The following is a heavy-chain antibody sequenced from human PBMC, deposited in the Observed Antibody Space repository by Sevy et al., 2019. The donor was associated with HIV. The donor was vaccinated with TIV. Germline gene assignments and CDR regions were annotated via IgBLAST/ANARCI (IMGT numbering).Heavy chain of an antibody. CDR2: ISGSGGST. J-gene: IGHJ3*02. D-gene: IGHD2-15*01. V-gene: IGHV3-23*01. CDR3: VKGYCSGGSCSSAFDI. Sequence: GGSLRLSCAASGFTFSSYAMSWVRQAPGKGLEWVSAISGSGGSTYYADSVKGRFTISRDNSKNTLYLQMNSLRAEDTAVYYCVKGYCSGGSCSSAFDIWGQGTMVTVSS. CDR1: GFTFSSYA.